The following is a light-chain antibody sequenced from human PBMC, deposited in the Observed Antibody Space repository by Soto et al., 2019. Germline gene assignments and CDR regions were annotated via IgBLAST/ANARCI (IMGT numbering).Light chain of an antibody. V-gene: IGKV3-11*01. Sequence: EIVLTQSPATLSLSPGERATLSCRASQSVSSYSAWYQQKPGQAPRLLIYGASMRATGIPARFSGSGSGTDFTLTISSLEPEDFAVYYCQQRNIWPPVTFGQGTRLEIK. CDR3: QQRNIWPPVT. CDR2: GAS. J-gene: IGKJ5*01. CDR1: QSVSSY.